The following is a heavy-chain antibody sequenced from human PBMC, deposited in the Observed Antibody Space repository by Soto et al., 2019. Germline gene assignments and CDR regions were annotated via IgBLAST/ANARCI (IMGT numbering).Heavy chain of an antibody. CDR1: DDSITSNSYF. CDR2: IYYSGTT. Sequence: SETLSLTCTVSDDSITSNSYFWAWIRQPPGKGLEWIGSIYYSGTTYYNPSLRSRVTISVDRSKNQFSLKLSSVTAADTAVYYCARHFSVDYFDYWGQGALVTVSS. V-gene: IGHV4-39*01. J-gene: IGHJ4*02. CDR3: ARHFSVDYFDY.